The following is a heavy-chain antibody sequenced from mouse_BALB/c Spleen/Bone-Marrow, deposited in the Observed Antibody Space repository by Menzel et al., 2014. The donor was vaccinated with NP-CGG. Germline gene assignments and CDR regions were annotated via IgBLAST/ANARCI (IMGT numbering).Heavy chain of an antibody. V-gene: IGHV5-6-3*01. J-gene: IGHJ2*01. CDR2: INSNGGST. CDR3: ARYYYGGSES. D-gene: IGHD1-1*01. CDR1: GFTFSSFG. Sequence: EVQLVESGGGLVQPGGSLKLSCAASGFTFSSFGMHWVRQTPDKRLEWVASINSNGGSTYYPDSVKGRFTTSRDHAKNTLYLQMSSLKTEEKDMYYCARYYYGGSESWAQGPT.